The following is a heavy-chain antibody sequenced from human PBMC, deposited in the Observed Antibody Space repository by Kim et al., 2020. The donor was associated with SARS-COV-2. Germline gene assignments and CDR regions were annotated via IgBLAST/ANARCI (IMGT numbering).Heavy chain of an antibody. CDR3: AREPRAAAGTRWFDP. CDR2: IYSGGST. J-gene: IGHJ5*02. D-gene: IGHD6-13*01. V-gene: IGHV3-53*01. CDR1: GFTVSSNY. Sequence: GGSLRLSCAASGFTVSSNYMSWVRQAPGKGLEWVSVIYSGGSTYYADSVKGRFTISRDNSKNTLYLQMNSLRAEDTAVYYCAREPRAAAGTRWFDPWGQGTLVTVSS.